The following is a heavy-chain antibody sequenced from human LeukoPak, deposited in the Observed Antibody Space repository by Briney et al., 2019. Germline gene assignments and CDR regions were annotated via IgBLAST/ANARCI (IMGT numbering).Heavy chain of an antibody. J-gene: IGHJ3*02. CDR3: AHSEDYYGSVDAFDI. D-gene: IGHD3-10*01. V-gene: IGHV2-5*02. Sequence: SGPTLVNPTQTLTLTCTFSGFSLSTSGVGVGWIRQPPGKALEWLAFIYWDDDKRYSPSLESRLTITKDTFKNQAVLTMTNMDPVDTATYYCAHSEDYYGSVDAFDIWGQGTMVTVSS. CDR1: GFSLSTSGVG. CDR2: IYWDDDK.